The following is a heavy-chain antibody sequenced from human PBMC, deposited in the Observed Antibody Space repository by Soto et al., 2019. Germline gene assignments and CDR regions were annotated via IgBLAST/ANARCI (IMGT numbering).Heavy chain of an antibody. V-gene: IGHV3-30*03. Sequence: QVQLVESGGGVVQPGRSLRLSCAASGFNFRTYGIHWVRQAPGKGLEWVALISKDGSHSYYAHSVKGRFTTSRDNSQNKAFLQANSLRADDTAVYFCARGTDYADLGNAEYFHPWGQGTLVTVSS. CDR1: GFNFRTYG. J-gene: IGHJ1*01. CDR3: ARGTDYADLGNAEYFHP. CDR2: ISKDGSHS. D-gene: IGHD4-17*01.